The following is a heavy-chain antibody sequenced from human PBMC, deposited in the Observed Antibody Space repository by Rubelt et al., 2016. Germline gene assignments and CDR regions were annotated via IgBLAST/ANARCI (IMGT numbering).Heavy chain of an antibody. CDR1: EFTFSSYS. CDR3: ARDYSSSDWYFDL. J-gene: IGHJ2*01. Sequence: QVQLVESGGGVVQPGRSLRLSCTASEFTFSSYSIHWVRQAPGEGLEWVSVISHDGTVQFYADSVKGRFTITRDNSGNTMSLQMNSLRAEDTALYYCARDYSSSDWYFDLWGRGTLVTVSS. D-gene: IGHD6-6*01. CDR2: ISHDGTVQ. V-gene: IGHV3-30*04.